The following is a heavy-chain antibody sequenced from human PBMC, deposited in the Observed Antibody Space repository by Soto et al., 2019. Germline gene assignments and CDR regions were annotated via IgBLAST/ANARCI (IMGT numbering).Heavy chain of an antibody. CDR2: IHVTGYT. CDR1: GDSITSGSYS. D-gene: IGHD5-12*01. J-gene: IGHJ4*02. V-gene: IGHV4-30-2*01. CDR3: ARESYSGYHSYDY. Sequence: LSLTCSVSGDSITSGSYSWSWIRQAPGKGLEWIGNIHVTGYTSFSPSLKRRLSMSVDTSQNQFSLYLNSVTAADTAVYYCARESYSGYHSYDYWGQGILVTVSS.